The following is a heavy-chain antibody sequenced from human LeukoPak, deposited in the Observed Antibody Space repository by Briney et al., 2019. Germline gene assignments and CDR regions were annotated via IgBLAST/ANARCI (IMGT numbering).Heavy chain of an antibody. CDR3: ARGSGYYSY. V-gene: IGHV4-4*07. J-gene: IGHJ4*02. D-gene: IGHD3-22*01. Sequence: SETLSLTCTVSGASIRGSYWSWIRQPAGRGLEWIGRIYTSGSTNYNPSLKSRVTISIDTSKNQFSLKLSSVTAADTAVYYCARGSGYYSYWGQGTLVTVSS. CDR2: IYTSGST. CDR1: GASIRGSY.